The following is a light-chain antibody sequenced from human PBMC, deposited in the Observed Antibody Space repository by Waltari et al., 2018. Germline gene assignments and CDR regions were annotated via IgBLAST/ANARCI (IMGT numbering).Light chain of an antibody. CDR2: GAS. J-gene: IGKJ1*01. V-gene: IGKV3-15*01. CDR1: QSVTSN. Sequence: EIVMSQSTASVSLSPGERATVSCRASQSVTSNLAWYQQKPGQAPRLLIYGASTRAAGIPVRFSGSGSGTEFTLTVSGLQSEDFAIYYCQQYNDWPPWTFGQGTKVEIK. CDR3: QQYNDWPPWT.